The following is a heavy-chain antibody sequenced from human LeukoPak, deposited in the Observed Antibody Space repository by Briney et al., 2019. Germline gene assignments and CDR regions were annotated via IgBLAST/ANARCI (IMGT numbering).Heavy chain of an antibody. Sequence: PSETLSLTCAAYGGSFSGYYWNWIRQSPGMGLEWIGEINHSGSTNYNPSLKSRVTRSVDTPKNQFSLRLTSVTAADTAVYYCARGRVQYYFGSGSQGWFDPWGQGTLVTVSS. CDR3: ARGRVQYYFGSGSQGWFDP. V-gene: IGHV4-34*01. CDR1: GGSFSGYY. D-gene: IGHD3-10*01. CDR2: INHSGST. J-gene: IGHJ5*02.